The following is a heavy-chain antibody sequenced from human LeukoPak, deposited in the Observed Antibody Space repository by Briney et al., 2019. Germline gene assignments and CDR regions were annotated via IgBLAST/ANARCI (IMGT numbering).Heavy chain of an antibody. J-gene: IGHJ6*04. CDR1: GFTFSGSA. D-gene: IGHD3-10*02. Sequence: GGSLRLSCAASGFTFSGSALHWVRQASGKGLEWVSVIYSGGSTYYADSVKGRFTISRDNSKNTLYLQMNSLRAEDTAVYYCAELGITMIGGVWGKGTTVTISS. CDR2: IYSGGST. CDR3: AELGITMIGGV. V-gene: IGHV3-66*01.